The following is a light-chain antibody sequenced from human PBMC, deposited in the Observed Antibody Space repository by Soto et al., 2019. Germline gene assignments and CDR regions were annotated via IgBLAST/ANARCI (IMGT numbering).Light chain of an antibody. CDR1: QSVSSY. V-gene: IGKV3-11*01. J-gene: IGKJ4*01. CDR2: DAS. Sequence: EIVLTQSPATLSLSPGERATLSCRASQSVSSYLAWYQQKPGQAPRLLIYDASNRATGIPARFSGSGSGTDFTLTISSLEPEDFAVYYCLQRSNWPLTFGGVTKVEIK. CDR3: LQRSNWPLT.